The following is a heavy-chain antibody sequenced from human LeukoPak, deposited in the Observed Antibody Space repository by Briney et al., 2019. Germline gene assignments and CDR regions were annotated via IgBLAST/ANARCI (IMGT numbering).Heavy chain of an antibody. V-gene: IGHV3-23*01. D-gene: IGHD6-19*01. CDR2: ISGSGGST. Sequence: GGSLRLSCAASGFTFSSYGMNWVRQAPGKGLEWVSTISGSGGSTYYADSVKGRFTISTDNSKNTLYLQMNSLRAEDTAVYYCAKMVHTEQWLVPFDYWGQGTLVTVSS. CDR1: GFTFSSYG. CDR3: AKMVHTEQWLVPFDY. J-gene: IGHJ4*02.